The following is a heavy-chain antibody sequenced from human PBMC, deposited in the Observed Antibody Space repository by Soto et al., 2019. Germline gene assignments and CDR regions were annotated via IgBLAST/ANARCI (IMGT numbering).Heavy chain of an antibody. Sequence: EVQLLESGGGLVQPGGSLRLSCAASGFTFSSYAMSWVRQAPGKGLEWVSAISGSGGSTYNADSVKGRFTISRDNSKNTLYLQMNSLRAEDTAVYYCAKIKGHGYSYGIDYWGQGTLVTVSS. CDR3: AKIKGHGYSYGIDY. CDR1: GFTFSSYA. CDR2: ISGSGGST. J-gene: IGHJ4*02. V-gene: IGHV3-23*01. D-gene: IGHD5-18*01.